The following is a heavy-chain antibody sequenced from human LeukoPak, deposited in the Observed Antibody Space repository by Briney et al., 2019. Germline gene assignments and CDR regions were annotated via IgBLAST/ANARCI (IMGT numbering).Heavy chain of an antibody. CDR3: ATDRGIAAAGALDY. CDR2: VDPEDGET. J-gene: IGHJ4*02. CDR1: GYTFTDYY. V-gene: IGHV1-69-2*01. D-gene: IGHD6-13*01. Sequence: ASVKVSCKVSGYTFTDYYMHWVQQAPGKGLEWMGLVDPEDGETIYAEKFQGRVTITADTSTDTAYMEPSSLRSEDTAVYYCATDRGIAAAGALDYWGQGTLVTVSS.